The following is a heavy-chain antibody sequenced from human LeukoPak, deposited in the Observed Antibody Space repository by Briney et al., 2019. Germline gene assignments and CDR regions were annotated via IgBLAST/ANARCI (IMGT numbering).Heavy chain of an antibody. V-gene: IGHV3-74*01. CDR1: GFTFNSYW. CDR3: ARVQGHPPNGLDV. Sequence: GGSLRLSCAASGFTFNSYWMHWVRQAPGKGLVWVSRINSDGSSTSYADSVKGRFTISRDNAKNTLYLQMNSLRAEDTAVYYCARVQGHPPNGLDVWGQGTMVTVSS. D-gene: IGHD2-8*01. CDR2: INSDGSST. J-gene: IGHJ3*01.